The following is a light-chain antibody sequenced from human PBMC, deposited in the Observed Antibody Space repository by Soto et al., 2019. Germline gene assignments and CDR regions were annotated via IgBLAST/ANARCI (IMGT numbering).Light chain of an antibody. CDR2: RND. CDR1: SSNIGGNF. Sequence: QAVVTQPPSASGTPGQRVTISCSGSSSNIGGNFVSWFLLLPGTAPKLLVYRNDQWPSGVPGRFSGSKSGTSASLAINGLRSEDEADYYCSSYTATSTFVFGTGTKLTVL. J-gene: IGLJ1*01. V-gene: IGLV1-47*01. CDR3: SSYTATSTFV.